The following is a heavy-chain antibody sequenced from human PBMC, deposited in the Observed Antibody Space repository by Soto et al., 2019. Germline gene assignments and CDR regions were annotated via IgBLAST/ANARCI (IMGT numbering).Heavy chain of an antibody. D-gene: IGHD3-22*01. CDR2: ISAYNGNT. CDR1: GYTFTSYG. CDR3: ARDRAYYYDSSGSALGDY. V-gene: IGHV1-18*04. Sequence: ASVKVSCKASGYTFTSYGISWVRQAPGQGLEWMGWISAYNGNTNYAQKLQGRATMTTDTSTSTAYMELRSLRSDDTAVYYCARDRAYYYDSSGSALGDYWGQGTLVTVSS. J-gene: IGHJ4*02.